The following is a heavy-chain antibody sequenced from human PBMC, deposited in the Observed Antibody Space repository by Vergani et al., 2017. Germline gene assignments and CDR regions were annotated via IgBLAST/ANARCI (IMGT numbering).Heavy chain of an antibody. J-gene: IGHJ4*02. CDR2: IHTGGST. V-gene: IGHV4-61*02. D-gene: IGHD2-15*01. Sequence: QVQLQQWGAGLLKPSETLSLTCTVSGESIRSGSHYWSWIRQPAGKGPEWIGHIHTGGSTDLNPSFKSRVSLSVDTSKSQFSLKLNSVTVADTAVYYGPGSRPYCTSGSCPAIWGQGTLVTVSS. CDR3: PGSRPYCTSGSCPAI. CDR1: GESIRSGSHY.